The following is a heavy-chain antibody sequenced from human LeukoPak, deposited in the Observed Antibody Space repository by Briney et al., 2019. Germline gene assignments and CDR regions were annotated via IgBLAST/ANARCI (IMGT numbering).Heavy chain of an antibody. CDR1: GYTFTSYY. CDR3: ARGLNSGGYLYCFDY. CDR2: INPSGGST. J-gene: IGHJ4*02. V-gene: IGHV1-46*03. Sequence: ASVKVSCKASGYTFTSYYMHWVRQAPGQGLEWMGIINPSGGSTSYAQKFQGRVTMTRDTSTSTVYMELSSLRSEDTAVYYCARGLNSGGYLYCFDYWGQGTLVTVSS. D-gene: IGHD1-26*01.